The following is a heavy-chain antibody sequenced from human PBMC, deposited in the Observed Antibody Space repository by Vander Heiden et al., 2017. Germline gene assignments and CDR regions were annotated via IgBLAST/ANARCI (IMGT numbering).Heavy chain of an antibody. CDR2: INWNGGST. V-gene: IGHV3-20*01. J-gene: IGHJ6*02. D-gene: IGHD5-18*01. CDR3: ARGVRGYRWGMDV. CDR1: GFTFDDYG. Sequence: VRPGGSLRPSCAASGFTFDDYGMSWVRQAPGKGLEWVSGINWNGGSTGYADSVKGRFTISRDNAKNSLYLQMNSLRAEDTALYHCARGVRGYRWGMDVWGQGTTVTVSS.